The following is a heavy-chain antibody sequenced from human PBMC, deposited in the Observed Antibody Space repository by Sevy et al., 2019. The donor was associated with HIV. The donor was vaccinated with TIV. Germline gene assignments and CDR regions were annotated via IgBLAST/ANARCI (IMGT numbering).Heavy chain of an antibody. Sequence: GGSLRLSCAASGFTVSSNYMSWVRQAPGKVLEWVSVLYSGGSTYYADSVKGRFTISRDNSKNTLYLQMNSLRAEDTAVYYCGRGDFDWSKGAFDYWGQGTLVTVSS. D-gene: IGHD3-9*01. CDR1: GFTVSSNY. CDR2: LYSGGST. V-gene: IGHV3-53*01. J-gene: IGHJ4*02. CDR3: GRGDFDWSKGAFDY.